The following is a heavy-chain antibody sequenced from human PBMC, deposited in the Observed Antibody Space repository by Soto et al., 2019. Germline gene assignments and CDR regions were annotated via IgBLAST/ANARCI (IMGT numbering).Heavy chain of an antibody. J-gene: IGHJ6*02. CDR1: GYTFTNFG. V-gene: IGHV1-18*01. Sequence: ASVKVSCKASGYTFTNFGISWVRQAPGQGLEWMGWINAYNGNTNYAQMLQGRVTMTTDTSTSTAYMELRSLRSDDTAVYYCARGLTEMATLGWYYGMDVWGQGTTVTV. CDR2: INAYNGNT. D-gene: IGHD5-12*01. CDR3: ARGLTEMATLGWYYGMDV.